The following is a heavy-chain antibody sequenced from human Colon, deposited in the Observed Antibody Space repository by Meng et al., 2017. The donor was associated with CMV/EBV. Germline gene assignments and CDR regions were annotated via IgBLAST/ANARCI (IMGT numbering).Heavy chain of an antibody. V-gene: IGHV4-59*01. Sequence: GSLRLSCTVSGGSISSYYWSWIRQPPGKGLEWIGYIYYTGSTNYNPSLKNRVTMLVDTSKNQFSLKLSAVTAADTAVYYCALLRGIKGWFDPWGQGTLVTVSS. D-gene: IGHD1-26*01. J-gene: IGHJ5*02. CDR3: ALLRGIKGWFDP. CDR2: IYYTGST. CDR1: GGSISSYY.